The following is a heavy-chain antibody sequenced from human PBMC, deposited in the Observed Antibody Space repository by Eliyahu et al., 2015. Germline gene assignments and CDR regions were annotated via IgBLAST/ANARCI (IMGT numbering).Heavy chain of an antibody. Sequence: QLQLQESGPGLVKPSETLSLTXTVSGGSFRSSGYDWGWIRQPPGKGLEWVGSISYNGGTYYSPSLKSRVTISVDTSKNQFSLKLTSVTATDTAVYYCARHDEDYSNYIDSWGRGTLVTVSS. V-gene: IGHV4-39*01. J-gene: IGHJ4*02. CDR1: GGSFRSSGYD. CDR2: ISYNGGT. CDR3: ARHDEDYSNYIDS. D-gene: IGHD4-11*01.